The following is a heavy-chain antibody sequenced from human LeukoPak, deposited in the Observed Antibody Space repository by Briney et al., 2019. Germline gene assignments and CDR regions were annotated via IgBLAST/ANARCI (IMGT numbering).Heavy chain of an antibody. J-gene: IGHJ4*02. CDR2: IKSKTDGGTT. V-gene: IGHV3-15*01. CDR1: GFTFSNAW. D-gene: IGHD4-17*01. Sequence: GGSLRLSCAASGFTFSNAWMSWVRQAPGKGLEWVGRIKSKTDGGTTDYAAPVKGRLTISRDDSKNTLYLQMNSLKTEDTAVYYCTTDLAPGTTLYYWGQGTLVTVSS. CDR3: TTDLAPGTTLYY.